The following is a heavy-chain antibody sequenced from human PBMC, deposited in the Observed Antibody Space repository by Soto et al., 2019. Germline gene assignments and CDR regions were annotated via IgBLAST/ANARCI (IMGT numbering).Heavy chain of an antibody. Sequence: EVQLVQSGAEVKKPGESLRISCKGSGYSFTSYWISWVRQMPGKGLEWMGRIDPSDSYTNYSPSFQGHVTISADKSISTAYLQWSSLKASDTAMYYCARHGQYQLPHPYYYGMDVWGQGTTVTVSS. CDR3: ARHGQYQLPHPYYYGMDV. J-gene: IGHJ6*02. D-gene: IGHD2-2*01. CDR1: GYSFTSYW. CDR2: IDPSDSYT. V-gene: IGHV5-10-1*03.